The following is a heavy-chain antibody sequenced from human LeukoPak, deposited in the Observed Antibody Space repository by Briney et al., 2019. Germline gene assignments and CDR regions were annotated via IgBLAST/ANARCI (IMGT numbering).Heavy chain of an antibody. CDR3: TKDGYDFWSGYSR. V-gene: IGHV3-23*01. Sequence: PGGSLRLSCAASGFTFSSYAMSWVRQAPGKGLEWVSAISGSGGSTYYADSVKGRFTISRDNSKNTLYLQMNSLRAEDTAVYYCTKDGYDFWSGYSRWGQGTLVTVSS. CDR2: ISGSGGST. CDR1: GFTFSSYA. D-gene: IGHD3-3*01. J-gene: IGHJ4*02.